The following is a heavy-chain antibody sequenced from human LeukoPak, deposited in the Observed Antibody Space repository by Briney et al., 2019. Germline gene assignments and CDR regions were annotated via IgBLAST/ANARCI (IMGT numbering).Heavy chain of an antibody. J-gene: IGHJ4*02. V-gene: IGHV3-48*02. CDR1: GFTFSSYS. CDR3: AKDPPITGPFEY. Sequence: GGSLRLSCAASGFTFSSYSMNWVRQAPGRGLKWVSYISSSGTTIFYADSVEGRFTISRDNAKNSVYLQMNSLRDEDTAVYFCAKDPPITGPFEYWGQGTLVTVSS. CDR2: ISSSGTTI. D-gene: IGHD5-24*01.